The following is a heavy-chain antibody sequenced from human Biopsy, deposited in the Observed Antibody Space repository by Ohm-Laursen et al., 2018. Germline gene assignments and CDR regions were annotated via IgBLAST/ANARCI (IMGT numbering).Heavy chain of an antibody. CDR2: ISYSGST. CDR3: AKHGSGWTGDDALHI. Sequence: TLSLTWAVSGGSISGSSWSWIRQAPGRGLEWVGYISYSGSTGNNPSLKSRINISVDPSKNQISPKGPSVTAADTAVYYCAKHGSGWTGDDALHIWGQGTMVTVSS. D-gene: IGHD6-19*01. V-gene: IGHV4-59*08. CDR1: GGSISGSS. J-gene: IGHJ3*02.